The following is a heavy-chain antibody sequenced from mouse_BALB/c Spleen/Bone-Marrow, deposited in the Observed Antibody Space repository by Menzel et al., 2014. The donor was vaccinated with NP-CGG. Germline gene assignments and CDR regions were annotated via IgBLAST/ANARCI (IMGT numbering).Heavy chain of an antibody. CDR2: IDPYSGGS. CDR1: GYTFTNYN. J-gene: IGHJ4*01. CDR3: VRRVYYDYYAMDY. Sequence: EVKVVESGPELVKPGASVKVSCKASGYTFTNYNMYWVKQSHGKSLEWIGYIDPYSGGSRYNQNFKGKATLTVDKSSSTAYMHLNSLTSEDSAVYYCVRRVYYDYYAMDYWGQGTSVTVSS. V-gene: IGHV1S135*01. D-gene: IGHD1-1*01.